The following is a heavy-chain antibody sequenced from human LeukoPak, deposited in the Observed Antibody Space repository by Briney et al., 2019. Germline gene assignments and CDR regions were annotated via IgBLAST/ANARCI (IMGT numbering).Heavy chain of an antibody. CDR1: GGTFSSYA. D-gene: IGHD5-18*01. CDR2: IIPILGIA. J-gene: IGHJ6*02. V-gene: IGHV1-69*04. CDR3: ARDGYSYGNYYYYGMDV. Sequence: ASVKVSCKACGGTFSSYAIGWVRQDPGQGLEWMGRIIPILGIANYAQKFQGRVTITADKSTSTAYMELSSLRSEDTAVYYCARDGYSYGNYYYYGMDVWGQGTTVTVSS.